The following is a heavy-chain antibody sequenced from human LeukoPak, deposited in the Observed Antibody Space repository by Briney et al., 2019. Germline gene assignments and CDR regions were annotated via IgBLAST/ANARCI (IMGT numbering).Heavy chain of an antibody. CDR2: ICYSGST. Sequence: SSETLSLTCTVSGGSISSGDYYWSWIRQPPGKGLEWIGYICYSGSTYYNPSLKSRVTISVDTSKNQFSLKLSSVTAADTAVYYCARGPDTAMVHFDYWGQGTLMTVSS. V-gene: IGHV4-30-4*08. CDR1: GGSISSGDYY. J-gene: IGHJ4*02. D-gene: IGHD5-18*01. CDR3: ARGPDTAMVHFDY.